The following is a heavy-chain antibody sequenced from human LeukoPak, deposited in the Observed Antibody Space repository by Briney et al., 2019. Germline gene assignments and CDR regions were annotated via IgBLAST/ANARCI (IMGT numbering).Heavy chain of an antibody. CDR2: INHSGST. CDR1: GGXFSGYY. V-gene: IGHV4-34*01. Sequence: SETLSLTCAVYGGXFSGYYWSWIRQPPGKGLKWIGEINHSGSTNYNPSLKSRVTISVDTSKNQFSLKLSSVTAADTAVYYCARAIRDIVVVPVPRGNAFDIWGQGTMVTVSS. CDR3: ARAIRDIVVVPVPRGNAFDI. D-gene: IGHD2-2*01. J-gene: IGHJ3*02.